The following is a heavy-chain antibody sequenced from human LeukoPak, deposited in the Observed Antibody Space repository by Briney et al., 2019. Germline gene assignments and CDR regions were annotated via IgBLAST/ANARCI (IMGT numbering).Heavy chain of an antibody. CDR1: GYTFTGYY. J-gene: IGHJ4*02. V-gene: IGHV1-2*02. CDR2: INPNSGGT. Sequence: ASVKVSCKASGYTFTGYYMHWVRQAPGQGLEWMGWINPNSGGTNYAQKFQGRVTMTRDTSISTAYMELSRLRPDDTAVYYCARGSYYYGSGSYYSYFDYWGQGTLVTVSS. CDR3: ARGSYYYGSGSYYSYFDY. D-gene: IGHD3-10*01.